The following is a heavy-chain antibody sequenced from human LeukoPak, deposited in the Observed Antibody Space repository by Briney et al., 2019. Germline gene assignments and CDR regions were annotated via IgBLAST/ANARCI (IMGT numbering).Heavy chain of an antibody. CDR1: GGSISSGGYS. D-gene: IGHD2-15*01. Sequence: SQTLSLTCAVSGGSISSGGYSWSWIRQPPGKGLEWIGYIYYSGSTYYNPSLKSRVTISVDTSKNQFSLKLSSVTAADTAVYYCARGAGSTISNDAFDIWGQGTMVTVSS. CDR3: ARGAGSTISNDAFDI. V-gene: IGHV4-30-4*07. CDR2: IYYSGST. J-gene: IGHJ3*02.